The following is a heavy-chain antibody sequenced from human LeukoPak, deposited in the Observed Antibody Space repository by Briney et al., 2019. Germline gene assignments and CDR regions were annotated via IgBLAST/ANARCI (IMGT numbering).Heavy chain of an antibody. J-gene: IGHJ4*02. D-gene: IGHD5-24*01. CDR2: INPNSGGT. CDR1: GYTFTGSY. Sequence: ASVKVSCKASGYTFTGSYMHWVRHAPGQGLEWMGRINPNSGGTNYAQKFQGRVTMTRDTSISTAYMELSRLRSDDTAVYYCARGQRVEMATISGGYWGQGTLVTVSS. CDR3: ARGQRVEMATISGGY. V-gene: IGHV1-2*06.